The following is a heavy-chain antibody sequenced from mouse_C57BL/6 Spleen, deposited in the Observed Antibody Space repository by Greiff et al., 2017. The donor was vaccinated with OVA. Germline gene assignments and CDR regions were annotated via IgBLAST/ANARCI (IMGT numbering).Heavy chain of an antibody. V-gene: IGHV1-80*01. CDR1: GYAFSNYW. CDR2: IYPGNGDT. Sequence: QVQLKESGAELVKPGASVKISCKTSGYAFSNYWMNWVKQRPGKGLEWIGQIYPGNGDTNYNGKFKVKATLTADKSSSTAYMQLSSLTSEDSAVYFCALWGFDYWGQGTTLTVSS. J-gene: IGHJ2*01. CDR3: ALWGFDY. D-gene: IGHD6-1*01.